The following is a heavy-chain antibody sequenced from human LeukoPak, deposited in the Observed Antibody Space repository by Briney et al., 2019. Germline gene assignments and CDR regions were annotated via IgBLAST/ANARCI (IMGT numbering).Heavy chain of an antibody. CDR2: IYYSGST. Sequence: PSETLSLTRTVSGGSISSSSYYWGWIRQPPGKGLEWIGSIYYSGSTYYTPSLKSRVTISVDTSKNQFSLKLSSVTAADTAVYYCARHGIAAAGYFDYWGQGTLVTVSS. J-gene: IGHJ4*02. CDR3: ARHGIAAAGYFDY. V-gene: IGHV4-39*01. D-gene: IGHD6-13*01. CDR1: GGSISSSSYY.